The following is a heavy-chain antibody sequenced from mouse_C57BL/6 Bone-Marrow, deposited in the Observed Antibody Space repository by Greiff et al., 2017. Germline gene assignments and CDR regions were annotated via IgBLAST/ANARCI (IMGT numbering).Heavy chain of an antibody. Sequence: EVKLMESGGDLVKPGGSLKLSCAASGFTFSSYGMSWVRQTPDKRLEWVATISSGGSYTYYPASVKGRFTISRDNAKNTLYLQMSSLKSEDTAMYYCAINISYWGQGTTLTVSS. CDR2: ISSGGSYT. J-gene: IGHJ2*01. V-gene: IGHV5-6*01. CDR3: AINISY. CDR1: GFTFSSYG. D-gene: IGHD5-1-1*01.